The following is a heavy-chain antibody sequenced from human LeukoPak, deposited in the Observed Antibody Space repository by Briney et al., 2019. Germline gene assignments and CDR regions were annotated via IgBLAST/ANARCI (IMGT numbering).Heavy chain of an antibody. CDR1: GFTFRSYG. Sequence: GGSLRLSCAASGFTFRSYGMHWVRQAPGKGLEWVADIWYNGSNKYYADSVKGRFTISRDNSKNTLYLQMNSLRAEDTAVYYCARDNYCSSTSCYNFDYWGQGTLVTVSS. CDR3: ARDNYCSSTSCYNFDY. V-gene: IGHV3-33*01. J-gene: IGHJ4*02. CDR2: IWYNGSNK. D-gene: IGHD2-2*02.